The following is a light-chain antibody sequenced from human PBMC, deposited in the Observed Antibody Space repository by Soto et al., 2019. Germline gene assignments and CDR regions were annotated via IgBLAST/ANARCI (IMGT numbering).Light chain of an antibody. J-gene: IGKJ2*01. CDR2: GAS. CDR3: QQYGRSSMFT. CDR1: QSVSSNY. V-gene: IGKV3-20*01. Sequence: EIVLTQSPGTLSLSPGERATLSCRASQSVSSNYLAWYQQKPGQAPRLLIYGASRGAAGIPDRFSGSGSGTDFPHTISRLEPEDFAVYFCQQYGRSSMFTFRQGTKLEIK.